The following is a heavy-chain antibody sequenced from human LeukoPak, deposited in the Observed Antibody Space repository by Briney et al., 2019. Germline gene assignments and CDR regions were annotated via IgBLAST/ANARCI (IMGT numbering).Heavy chain of an antibody. V-gene: IGHV4-4*07. Sequence: SETLSLTCTVSAGSISSYHWSWIRQPAGKGLEWIGRININEGPKYNPSLRSRVTMSADTSRNQYSLKLSSVTAADTAVYYCARDGNSYGPDFDYWGQGTLVTVSS. J-gene: IGHJ4*02. D-gene: IGHD5-18*01. CDR1: AGSISSYH. CDR3: ARDGNSYGPDFDY. CDR2: ININEGP.